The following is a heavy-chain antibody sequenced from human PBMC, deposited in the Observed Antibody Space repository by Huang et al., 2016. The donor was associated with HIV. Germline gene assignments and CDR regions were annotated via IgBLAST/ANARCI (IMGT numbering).Heavy chain of an antibody. D-gene: IGHD2-15*01. CDR2: ISSDDDK. Sequence: QIALKESGPTLVKPTQTLTLTCTFSGFSLTTPGVRVCWIRQPPGKALEWLALISSDDDKRNSPSLKGRLTIAKETGRKQVVLTMTKMATVDTAKYYCARSVGPFDYWGQGTLVTVSS. CDR3: ARSVGPFDY. J-gene: IGHJ4*02. CDR1: GFSLTTPGVR. V-gene: IGHV2-5*02.